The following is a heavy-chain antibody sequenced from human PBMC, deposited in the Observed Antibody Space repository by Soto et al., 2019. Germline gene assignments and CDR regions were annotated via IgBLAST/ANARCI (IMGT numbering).Heavy chain of an antibody. CDR2: IYWNDDK. CDR1: GFSLRASGVG. V-gene: IGHV2-5*01. Sequence: SGPTLVNPTQTLTLTCIFSGFSLRASGVGVGWIRQPPGKALEWLGFIYWNDDKRYSPSLKSRLTITKDTSKNQVVLTMTNMDPVDTATYYCAKSGSSGWYGWFDPWGQGTLVTVSS. CDR3: AKSGSSGWYGWFDP. D-gene: IGHD6-19*01. J-gene: IGHJ5*02.